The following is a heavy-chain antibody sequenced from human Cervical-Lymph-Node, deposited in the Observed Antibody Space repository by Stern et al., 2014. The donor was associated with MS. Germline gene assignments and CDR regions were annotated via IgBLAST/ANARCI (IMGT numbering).Heavy chain of an antibody. CDR3: AGSPVRRFGLDV. CDR2: MNGDGSSI. D-gene: IGHD6-6*01. V-gene: IGHV3-74*02. Sequence: VQLLESGGGLGQPGGSLRLSCAASGFNFGDYWMHWVRQVPGKGLVWVSRMNGDGSSITYADSVGVRFTISRDNAKNTVFLEMDSLRDEDTAVYYCAGSPVRRFGLDVWGQGTTVTVSS. J-gene: IGHJ6*02. CDR1: GFNFGDYW.